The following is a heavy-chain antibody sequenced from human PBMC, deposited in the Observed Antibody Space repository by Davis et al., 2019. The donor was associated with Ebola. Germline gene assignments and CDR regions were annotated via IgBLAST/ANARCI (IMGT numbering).Heavy chain of an antibody. Sequence: AASVKVSCKASGYTFTSYAMHWVRQAPGQRLEWMGWINAGNGNTKYSQKFQGRVTITRDTSTSTAYMEVGSLRSDDTAVDYCARAQFPTTSDHWGQGTLVTVSS. V-gene: IGHV1-3*01. J-gene: IGHJ4*02. CDR2: INAGNGNT. D-gene: IGHD1-1*01. CDR1: GYTFTSYA. CDR3: ARAQFPTTSDH.